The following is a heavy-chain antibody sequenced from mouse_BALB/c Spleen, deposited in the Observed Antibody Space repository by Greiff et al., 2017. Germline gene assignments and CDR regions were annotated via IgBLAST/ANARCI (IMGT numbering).Heavy chain of an antibody. CDR3: AREGNYSFDY. CDR1: GYTFTSYV. Sequence: LVESGPELVKPGASVKMSCKASGYTFTSYVMHWVKQKPGQGLEWIGYINPYNDGTKYNEKFKGMATLTSDKSSSTAYMELSSLTSEDSAVYYCAREGNYSFDYWGQGTTLTVSS. V-gene: IGHV1-14*01. D-gene: IGHD2-1*01. CDR2: INPYNDGT. J-gene: IGHJ2*01.